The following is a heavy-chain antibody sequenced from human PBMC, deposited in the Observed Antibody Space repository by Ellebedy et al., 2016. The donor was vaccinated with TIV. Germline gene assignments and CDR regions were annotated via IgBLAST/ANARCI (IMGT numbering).Heavy chain of an antibody. CDR2: ISSTGSRT. Sequence: GESLKISCAASGFTFSSYAMSWVRQAPGKGLEWVSTISSTGSRTSYADSVEGRFIISRDNSKKTLYLQMNSLRAEDTAVYYCAKGRGGGSDTSAPRYYFDYWGLGTLVTVSS. CDR1: GFTFSSYA. J-gene: IGHJ4*02. D-gene: IGHD3-22*01. V-gene: IGHV3-23*01. CDR3: AKGRGGGSDTSAPRYYFDY.